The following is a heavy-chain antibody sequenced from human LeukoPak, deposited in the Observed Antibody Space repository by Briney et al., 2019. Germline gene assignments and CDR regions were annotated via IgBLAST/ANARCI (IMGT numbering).Heavy chain of an antibody. J-gene: IGHJ6*02. V-gene: IGHV3-30-3*01. Sequence: PGGSLRLSCAASGFTFSTFAMHWVRQAPGKGLEWVAVISYDGSYKYYADSVKGRFPISRDNSKNTLYLQMNSLRAEDTAVYYCARGYYAMDVWGQGTTVTVSS. CDR1: GFTFSTFA. CDR2: ISYDGSYK. CDR3: ARGYYAMDV.